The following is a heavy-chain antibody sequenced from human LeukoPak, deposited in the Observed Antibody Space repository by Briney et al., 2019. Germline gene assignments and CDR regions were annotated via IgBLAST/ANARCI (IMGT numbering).Heavy chain of an antibody. D-gene: IGHD5-24*01. J-gene: IGHJ4*02. CDR2: INHSGST. V-gene: IGHV4-34*01. Sequence: SETLSLTCAVYGGSFSGYYWSWIRQPPGKGLEWIGEINHSGSTNYNPSLKSRVTMSVDTSKNQFSLKLSSVTAADTAVYYCVEMATRWYFDHWGQGTLATVSS. CDR3: VEMATRWYFDH. CDR1: GGSFSGYY.